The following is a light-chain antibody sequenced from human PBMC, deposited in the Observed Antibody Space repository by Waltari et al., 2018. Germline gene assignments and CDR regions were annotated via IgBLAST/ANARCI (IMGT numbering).Light chain of an antibody. J-gene: IGKJ2*01. CDR2: ASS. CDR3: QQSHLTPYT. CDR1: QSISTY. V-gene: IGKV1-39*01. Sequence: DIQMTQSPSSLSASIGARVTITCRASQSISTYLNWYQQKAGKPPKVLIYASSTLLNGVPSRFSGSGSGTDFTLTISGLRPVDFATYYCQQSHLTPYTFGPGTKLEI.